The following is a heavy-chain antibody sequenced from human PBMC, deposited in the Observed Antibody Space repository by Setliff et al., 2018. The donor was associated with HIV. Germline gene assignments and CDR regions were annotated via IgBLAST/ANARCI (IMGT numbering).Heavy chain of an antibody. V-gene: IGHV4-59*01. D-gene: IGHD3-22*01. CDR1: GDSISDYY. CDR3: ARADYESGSYFFDY. J-gene: IGHJ4*02. CDR2: VYYTGTA. Sequence: SETLSLTCTVSGDSISDYYWSWIRQSPGKGLEWIGYVYYTGTASLNPSVKTRVSMSVDTSKKHFSMRLTSVASADTAIYYCARADYESGSYFFDYWGQGTLVTVSS.